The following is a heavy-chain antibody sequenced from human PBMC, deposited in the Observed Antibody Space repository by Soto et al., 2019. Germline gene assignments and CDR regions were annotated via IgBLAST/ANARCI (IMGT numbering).Heavy chain of an antibody. J-gene: IGHJ6*02. CDR1: GYIFVNYG. Sequence: QVQLVQSGDEVKKPGASVKVSCKASGYIFVNYGIAWGRQAPGQGLEWMGWISPYTGNTHSATQVQGRLTMTTDTSTSTAYMDLGSLTSDDTAVYYCVMVDNYVTPTPQDVWGQGTTGTVSS. V-gene: IGHV1-18*01. CDR3: VMVDNYVTPTPQDV. D-gene: IGHD3-16*01. CDR2: ISPYTGNT.